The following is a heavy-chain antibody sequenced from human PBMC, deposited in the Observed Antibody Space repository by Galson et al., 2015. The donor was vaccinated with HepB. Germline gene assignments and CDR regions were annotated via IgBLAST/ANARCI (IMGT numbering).Heavy chain of an antibody. CDR1: GFTFSNAW. V-gene: IGHV3-15*01. J-gene: IGHJ4*02. CDR3: STYHHDYVFED. Sequence: SLRLSCAASGFTFSNAWMNWVRQAPGKGLEWVGRIKSRTDGGTTDYAAPVKGRFTISRDDSENTLSLQMNSLKTEDTAVYFYSTYHHDYVFEDWGQGTLVTVSS. D-gene: IGHD3-16*01. CDR2: IKSRTDGGTT.